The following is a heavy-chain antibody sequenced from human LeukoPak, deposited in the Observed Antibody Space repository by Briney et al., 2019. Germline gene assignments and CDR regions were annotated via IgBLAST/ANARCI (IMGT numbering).Heavy chain of an antibody. J-gene: IGHJ5*02. V-gene: IGHV3-21*01. D-gene: IGHD3-10*01. Sequence: PGGPLRLSCAASGFTFSSYSMNWVRQAPGKGLEWVSSISSSSSYIYYADSVKGRFTISRDNAKNSLYLQMNSLRAEDTAVYYCAVWFGELFSPFDPWGQRTLVTVSS. CDR2: ISSSSSYI. CDR1: GFTFSSYS. CDR3: AVWFGELFSPFDP.